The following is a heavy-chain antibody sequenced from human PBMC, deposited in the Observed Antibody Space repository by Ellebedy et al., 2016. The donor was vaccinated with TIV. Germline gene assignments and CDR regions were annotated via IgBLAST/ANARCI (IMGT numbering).Heavy chain of an antibody. J-gene: IGHJ3*02. Sequence: MPSETLSLTCTVSGGSISSYYWSWIRQPPGKGLEWIGYIYYSGSTNYNPSLKSRVTISVDTSKNQFSLKLSSVTAADTAVYYCARHYGSGSYYNAHAFDIWGQGTMVTVSS. D-gene: IGHD3-10*01. CDR2: IYYSGST. CDR3: ARHYGSGSYYNAHAFDI. V-gene: IGHV4-59*08. CDR1: GGSISSYY.